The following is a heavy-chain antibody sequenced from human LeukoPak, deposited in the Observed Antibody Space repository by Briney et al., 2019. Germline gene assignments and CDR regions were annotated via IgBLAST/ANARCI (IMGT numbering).Heavy chain of an antibody. D-gene: IGHD1-26*01. CDR1: GASISSYF. CDR2: VSSSGTT. V-gene: IGHV4-4*07. CDR3: ARQEIRSSYYGLDY. J-gene: IGHJ4*02. Sequence: SETLSLTCTVSGASISSYFWHWIRHPAGEGLEWIGRVSSSGTTNYNPSLRSRVTMPVDTSRSQISLKLESVTAADTAVYYCARQEIRSSYYGLDYWGQGTLVTVSS.